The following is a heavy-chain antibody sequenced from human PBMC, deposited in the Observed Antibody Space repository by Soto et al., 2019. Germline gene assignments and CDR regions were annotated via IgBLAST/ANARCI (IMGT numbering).Heavy chain of an antibody. D-gene: IGHD2-21*02. CDR2: IYHSGST. CDR1: GYSIRNGYY. J-gene: IGHJ5*02. CDR3: ARVGPYCGGDCYSPPP. Sequence: PSETLSLTCTVSGYSIRNGYYWGWIRQPPGKGLEWIGTIYHSGSTYYNPSLKSRVTISVDASENHFSLKLSSLTAADTAVYYCARVGPYCGGDCYSPPPWGQGTLVTVSS. V-gene: IGHV4-38-2*02.